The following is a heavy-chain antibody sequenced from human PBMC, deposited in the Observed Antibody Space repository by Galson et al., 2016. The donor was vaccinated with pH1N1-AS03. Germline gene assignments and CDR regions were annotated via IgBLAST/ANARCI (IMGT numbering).Heavy chain of an antibody. CDR2: ITSSSSSI. CDR1: GFTFNSYS. V-gene: IGHV3-21*01. D-gene: IGHD1-14*01. Sequence: SLRLSCAGSGFTFNSYSLNWVRQAPGKGLEWVSSITSSSSSIYYADSVKGRFTISRDNAKNSLYLQMNSLRAEDTAVYFCARDRDGGNFGMDVWGQGTTVTVSS. CDR3: ARDRDGGNFGMDV. J-gene: IGHJ6*02.